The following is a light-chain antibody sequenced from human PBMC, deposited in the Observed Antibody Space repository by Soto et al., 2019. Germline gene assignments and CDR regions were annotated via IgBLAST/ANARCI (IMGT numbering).Light chain of an antibody. CDR3: QQRSNWPRT. Sequence: IQLTQSPSSLSASVGARVLITCRASQGISSYLAWYQQKSGKAPKLLIYAASTLQRGVPSRFRGSGSGTDFTLTISSLQPEDFATYYCQQRSNWPRTFGQGTKVDIK. J-gene: IGKJ1*01. V-gene: IGKV1-9*01. CDR1: QGISSY. CDR2: AAS.